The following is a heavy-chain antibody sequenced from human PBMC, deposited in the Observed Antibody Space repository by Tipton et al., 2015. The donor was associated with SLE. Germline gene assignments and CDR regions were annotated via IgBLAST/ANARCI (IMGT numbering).Heavy chain of an antibody. CDR2: IKQDGSEK. J-gene: IGHJ4*02. Sequence: SLRLSCAASGFTFSSYWMSWVRQAPGKGLEWVANIKQDGSEKYYVDSVKGRFTISRDNAKNSLYLQMNSLRAEDTAVYYCARDRRYYDSSGYGYWGQGTLVTVSS. V-gene: IGHV3-7*01. CDR1: GFTFSSYW. CDR3: ARDRRYYDSSGYGY. D-gene: IGHD3-22*01.